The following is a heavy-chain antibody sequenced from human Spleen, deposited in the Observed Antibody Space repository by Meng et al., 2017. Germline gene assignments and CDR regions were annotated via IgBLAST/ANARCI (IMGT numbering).Heavy chain of an antibody. CDR2: IKSNTDGGTA. CDR3: SGHIDY. J-gene: IGHJ4*02. CDR1: GFYFSNAW. V-gene: IGHV3-15*01. Sequence: GESLKISCAASGFYFSNAWMSWVRQAPGKGLEWVGRIKSNTDGGTAEYAAPVTGRFTIPRDDSKSTLYLQMNSLKTEDTAVYYCSGHIDYWGQGTLVTVSS. D-gene: IGHD5-12*01.